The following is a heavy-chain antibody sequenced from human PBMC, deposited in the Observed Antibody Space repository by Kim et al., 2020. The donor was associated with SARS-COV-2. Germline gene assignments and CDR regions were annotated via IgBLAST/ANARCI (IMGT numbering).Heavy chain of an antibody. CDR3: ARDYSSSWYKGVYFDY. V-gene: IGHV3-48*02. CDR1: GFTFSSYS. Sequence: GSLRLSCAASGFTFSSYSMNWVRQAPGKGLEWVSYISSSSSTIYYADSVKGRFTISRDNAKNSLYLQMNSLRDEDTAVYYCARDYSSSWYKGVYFDYWGQGTLVTVSS. D-gene: IGHD6-13*01. CDR2: ISSSSSTI. J-gene: IGHJ4*02.